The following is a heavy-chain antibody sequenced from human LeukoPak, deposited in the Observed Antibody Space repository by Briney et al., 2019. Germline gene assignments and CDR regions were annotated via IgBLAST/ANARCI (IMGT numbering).Heavy chain of an antibody. D-gene: IGHD5-24*01. Sequence: PGEPLKISCKGSGYSFTTYWIAWVRQMPGEGLEWMGIIYPGDSETRYSPSFQGQVTISADKSITTAYLQWGSLKASDTAMYYCTRSPRDGYHDAFDIWGQGTMVTVFS. CDR3: TRSPRDGYHDAFDI. CDR1: GYSFTTYW. V-gene: IGHV5-51*01. J-gene: IGHJ3*02. CDR2: IYPGDSET.